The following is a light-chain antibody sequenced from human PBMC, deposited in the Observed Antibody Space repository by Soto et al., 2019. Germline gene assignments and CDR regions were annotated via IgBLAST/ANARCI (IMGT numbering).Light chain of an antibody. Sequence: DIQMTQSPSSVSASVGDRVTITCRASQGINNWLAWYQQKPGKVPKLLIYAASSLQSGDPSRFSGSGSGTDFTLTISSLQPEDFATYYCQQAHSFPRTFGQGTKLEIK. J-gene: IGKJ2*01. CDR1: QGINNW. V-gene: IGKV1-12*01. CDR3: QQAHSFPRT. CDR2: AAS.